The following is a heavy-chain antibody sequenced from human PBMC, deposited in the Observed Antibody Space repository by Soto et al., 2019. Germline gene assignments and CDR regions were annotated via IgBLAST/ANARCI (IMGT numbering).Heavy chain of an antibody. CDR1: GYTFTGYY. V-gene: IGHV1-2*02. Sequence: ASVKVSCKASGYTFTGYYMHWVRQAPGQGLEWMGWINPNSGGTNYAQKFQGRVTMTRDTSISTAYMELSRLRSDDTAVYYCASPRGYSGYDLNYWGQGTLVTVSS. CDR3: ASPRGYSGYDLNY. D-gene: IGHD5-12*01. J-gene: IGHJ4*02. CDR2: INPNSGGT.